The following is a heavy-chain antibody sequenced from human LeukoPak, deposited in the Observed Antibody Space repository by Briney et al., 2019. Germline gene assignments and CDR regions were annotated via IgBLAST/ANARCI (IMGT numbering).Heavy chain of an antibody. CDR1: GFTFSSYW. V-gene: IGHV3-74*01. J-gene: IGHJ3*02. D-gene: IGHD2-2*02. CDR2: INTDGSST. CDR3: ASLSYNPAAIGAFDI. Sequence: GGSLRLSCAASGFTFSSYWMHWVRQAPGKGLVWVSRINTDGSSTSYADSVKGRFTISRDNAKNTLYLQMSSLRAEDTAVYYCASLSYNPAAIGAFDIWGQGTMVTVSS.